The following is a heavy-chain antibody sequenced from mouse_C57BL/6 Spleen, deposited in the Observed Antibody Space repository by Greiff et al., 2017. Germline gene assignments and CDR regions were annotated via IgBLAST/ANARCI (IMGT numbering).Heavy chain of an antibody. D-gene: IGHD2-10*02. CDR3: TRWYGNQGNFDY. J-gene: IGHJ2*01. CDR1: GFTFSSYA. Sequence: EVKLQESGEGLVKPGGSLKLSCAASGFTFSSYAMSWVRQTPEKRLEWVAYISSGGDYIYYADTVKGRFTISRDNARNTLYLQMSSLKSEDTAMYYCTRWYGNQGNFDYWGQGTTLTVSS. CDR2: ISSGGDYI. V-gene: IGHV5-9-1*02.